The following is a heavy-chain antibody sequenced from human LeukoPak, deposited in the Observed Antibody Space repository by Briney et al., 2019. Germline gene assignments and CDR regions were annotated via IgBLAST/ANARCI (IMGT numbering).Heavy chain of an antibody. V-gene: IGHV4-59*01. D-gene: IGHD3-10*01. CDR3: ARVRVYYYGMDV. CDR2: IYYSGST. J-gene: IGHJ6*04. CDR1: GGSISSYY. Sequence: SETLSLTCTVSGGSISSYYWSWIRQPPGKGLEWIGYIYYSGSTNYNPSRKSRVTISLDTSKNQFSLKLSSVTAADTAVYYYARVRVYYYGMDVWGKGTTVTVSS.